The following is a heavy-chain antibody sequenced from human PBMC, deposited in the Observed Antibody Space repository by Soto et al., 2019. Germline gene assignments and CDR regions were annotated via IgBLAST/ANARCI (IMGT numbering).Heavy chain of an antibody. CDR1: GYTLTELS. CDR2: FDPEDGET. D-gene: IGHD3-22*01. CDR3: ATLAYYYDSSGYPHYYGMDV. Sequence: QVQLVQSGAEVKKPGASVKVSCKVSGYTLTELSMHWVRQAPGKGLEWMGGFDPEDGETIYAQKFQGRVTMTEDTXXDTAYMELSSLRSEDTAVYYCATLAYYYDSSGYPHYYGMDVWGQGTTVTVSS. J-gene: IGHJ6*02. V-gene: IGHV1-24*01.